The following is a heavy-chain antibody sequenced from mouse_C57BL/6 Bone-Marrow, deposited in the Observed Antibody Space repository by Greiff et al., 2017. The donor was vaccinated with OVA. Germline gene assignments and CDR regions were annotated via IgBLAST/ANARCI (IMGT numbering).Heavy chain of an antibody. J-gene: IGHJ2*01. D-gene: IGHD1-1*01. CDR1: GYTFTSYG. CDR2: IYPRSGNT. V-gene: IGHV1-81*01. Sequence: QVQLQQSGAELARPGASVKLSCKASGYTFTSYGISWVKQRPGQGLEWIGEIYPRSGNTYYNEKFKGKATLTADKSSSTAYMALRSLTSEDSAVCFCVGLRFYFDYWGQGTTLTVSS. CDR3: VGLRFYFDY.